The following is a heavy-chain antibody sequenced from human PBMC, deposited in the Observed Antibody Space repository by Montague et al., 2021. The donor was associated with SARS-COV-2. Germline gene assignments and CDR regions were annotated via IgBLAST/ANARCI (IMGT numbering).Heavy chain of an antibody. D-gene: IGHD5-12*01. J-gene: IGHJ4*02. CDR2: ISAYNGNT. CDR1: GYTFSSYG. V-gene: IGHV1-18*01. CDR3: ARVKWLRLDY. Sequence: SVKVSCKASGYTFSSYGISWVRQAPGQGLEWMGWISAYNGNTNYAQKLQGRVTMTTEKSTSTAYMELRSLRSDDTALYYCARVKWLRLDYWGQGNLVTVSS.